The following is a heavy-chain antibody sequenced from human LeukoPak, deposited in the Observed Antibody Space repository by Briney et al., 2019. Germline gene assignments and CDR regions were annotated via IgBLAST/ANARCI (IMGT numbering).Heavy chain of an antibody. CDR2: ISYDGGKT. J-gene: IGHJ4*02. D-gene: IGHD3-3*01. CDR1: GFIFGGYA. Sequence: GGSLRLSCAASGFIFGGYAMHWVRQAPGKGLQWLAVISYDGGKTYYADSVEGRFTISRDNSKSTVYLEINSLRSEDTAIYYCARGFNDFWSGSQLEYWGQGTLVTVPS. CDR3: ARGFNDFWSGSQLEY. V-gene: IGHV3-30-3*01.